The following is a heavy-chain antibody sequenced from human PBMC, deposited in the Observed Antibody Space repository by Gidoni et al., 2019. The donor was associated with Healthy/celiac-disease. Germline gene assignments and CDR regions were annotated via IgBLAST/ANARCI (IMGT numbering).Heavy chain of an antibody. CDR1: GGTFSSYA. CDR2: IIPIFGTA. V-gene: IGHV1-69*01. CDR3: ARAYYDILTGESPWVPYYYYYGMDV. J-gene: IGHJ6*02. D-gene: IGHD3-9*01. Sequence: QVQLVQSGAEVKKPGSSVKVSCKASGGTFSSYAISWVRQAPGQGLEWMGGIIPIFGTANYAQKFQGRVTITADESTSTAYMELSSLRSEDTAVYYCARAYYDILTGESPWVPYYYYYGMDVWGQGTTVTVSS.